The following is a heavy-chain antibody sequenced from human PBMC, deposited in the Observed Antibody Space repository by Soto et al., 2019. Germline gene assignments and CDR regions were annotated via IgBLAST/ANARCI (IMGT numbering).Heavy chain of an antibody. Sequence: SETLSLTCTVSGGSISSGGYYWSWIRQNPGKGLEWIGYIYYSGSTYYNPSLKSRVTISVDTSKNQFSLKLSSVTAADTAMYYCARALDFWSGSTLDYWGQGTLVTVSS. CDR3: ARALDFWSGSTLDY. CDR1: GGSISSGGYY. CDR2: IYYSGST. J-gene: IGHJ4*02. V-gene: IGHV4-31*03. D-gene: IGHD3-3*01.